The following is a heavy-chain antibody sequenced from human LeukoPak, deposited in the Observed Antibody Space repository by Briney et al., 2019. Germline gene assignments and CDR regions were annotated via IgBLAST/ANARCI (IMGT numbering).Heavy chain of an antibody. CDR1: GGSISSRSYY. D-gene: IGHD3-10*01. CDR3: AREVRGVISFFDY. J-gene: IGHJ4*02. V-gene: IGHV4-61*01. CDR2: IYYSGST. Sequence: SETLSLTCTVSGGSISSRSYYWSWIRQPPGKGLEWIGYIYYSGSTNYNPSLKSRVTISVDTSKNQFSLKLSSVTAADTAVYYCAREVRGVISFFDYWGQGTLVTVSS.